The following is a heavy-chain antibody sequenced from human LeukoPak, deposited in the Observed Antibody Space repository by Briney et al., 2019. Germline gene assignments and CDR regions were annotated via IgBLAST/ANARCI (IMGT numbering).Heavy chain of an antibody. D-gene: IGHD2-2*01. V-gene: IGHV3-30*02. CDR3: AREIVVPAAMKGGYFDY. J-gene: IGHJ4*02. Sequence: GGSLRLSCAASGFTFSSYGMHWVRQAPGKGLEWVAFIRYDGSNKYYADSVKGRFTISRDNSKNTLYLQMSSLRAEDTAVYYCAREIVVPAAMKGGYFDYWGQGTLVTVSS. CDR2: IRYDGSNK. CDR1: GFTFSSYG.